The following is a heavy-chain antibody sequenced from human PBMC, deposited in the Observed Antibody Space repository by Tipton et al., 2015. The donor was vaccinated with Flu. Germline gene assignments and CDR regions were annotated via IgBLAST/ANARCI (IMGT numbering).Heavy chain of an antibody. V-gene: IGHV3-30*18. CDR1: GFTFSSYG. CDR2: ISYDGSNK. D-gene: IGHD1-26*01. Sequence: QVQLVQSGGGVVQPGRSLRLSCAASGFTFSSYGMHWVRQAPGKGLEWVAVISYDGSNKYYADSVKGRFTISRDNSKNTLYLQMNSLRAEDTAVYYCAKDPGELPEYFQHWGQGTLVTVSS. CDR3: AKDPGELPEYFQH. J-gene: IGHJ1*01.